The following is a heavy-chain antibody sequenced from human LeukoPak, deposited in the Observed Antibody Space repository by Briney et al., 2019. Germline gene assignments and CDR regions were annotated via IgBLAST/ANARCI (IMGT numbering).Heavy chain of an antibody. CDR2: IIPILGIA. CDR1: GGTFSSYA. D-gene: IGHD3-10*01. J-gene: IGHJ4*02. CDR3: ARQPYYYGSGSYYKPSDY. Sequence: ASVKVSCKASGGTFSSYAISWVRQAPGQGLEWMGRIIPILGIANYAQKFRGRVTITADKSASTAYMELSSLRSEDTAVYYCARQPYYYGSGSYYKPSDYWGQGTLVTVSS. V-gene: IGHV1-69*04.